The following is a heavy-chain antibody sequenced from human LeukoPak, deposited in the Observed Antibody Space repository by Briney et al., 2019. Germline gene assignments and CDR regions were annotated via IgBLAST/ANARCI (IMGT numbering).Heavy chain of an antibody. D-gene: IGHD3-10*01. CDR3: ARKGNAFDF. J-gene: IGHJ3*01. CDR2: IKLDVSET. Sequence: GGSLRLSCAASGFTFSSYWMTWVRQAPGKGLEWVANIKLDVSETYYVDSVRGRFTISRDNTKNSLYLQMDSLRAEDTAVYYCARKGNAFDFWCQGTMVTVSS. V-gene: IGHV3-7*01. CDR1: GFTFSSYW.